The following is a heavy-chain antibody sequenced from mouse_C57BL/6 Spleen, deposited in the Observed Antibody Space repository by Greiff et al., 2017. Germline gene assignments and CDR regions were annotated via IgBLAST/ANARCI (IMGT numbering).Heavy chain of an antibody. CDR2: INPSIGGT. CDR3: ARSGTKAWFAY. Sequence: QVQLQQPGTELVKPGASVKLSCKASGYTFTSYWMHWVKQRPGQGLEWIGNINPSIGGTNNNEKFKSKATLTVDKASSTAYMQLSSLTSEVSAVYYCARSGTKAWFAYWGQGTLVTVSA. CDR1: GYTFTSYW. V-gene: IGHV1-53*01. D-gene: IGHD4-1*01. J-gene: IGHJ3*01.